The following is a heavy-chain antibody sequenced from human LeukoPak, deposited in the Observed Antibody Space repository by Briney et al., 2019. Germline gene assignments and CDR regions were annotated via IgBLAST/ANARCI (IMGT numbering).Heavy chain of an antibody. V-gene: IGHV3-48*04. CDR3: ASPIAVAGPDAFDI. J-gene: IGHJ3*02. Sequence: GGSLRLSCAASGFTFSSYSMNWVRQAPGKGLEWVSYISSSSSTIYYADSVKGRFTISRDNAKNSLYLQMNSLRAEDTAVYYCASPIAVAGPDAFDIWGQGTMVTVSS. CDR1: GFTFSSYS. D-gene: IGHD6-19*01. CDR2: ISSSSSTI.